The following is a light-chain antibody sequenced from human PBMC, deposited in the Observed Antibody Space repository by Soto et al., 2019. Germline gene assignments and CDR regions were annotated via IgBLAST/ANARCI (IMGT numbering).Light chain of an antibody. CDR1: QSVSSSY. CDR2: GAS. V-gene: IGKV3-20*01. J-gene: IGKJ1*01. Sequence: EIVLTQSPGTLSLSPGERATLSCLASQSVSSSYLAWYQQKPGQAPRLLIYGASSRATGIPDRFSGSGSGTDFTLTISRLEPEDFAVYYCQQYNIWPQTFGQGTKVDI. CDR3: QQYNIWPQT.